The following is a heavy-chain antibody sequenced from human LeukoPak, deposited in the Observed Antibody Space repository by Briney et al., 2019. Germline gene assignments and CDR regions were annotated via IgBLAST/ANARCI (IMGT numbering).Heavy chain of an antibody. V-gene: IGHV4-59*12. CDR2: IYSSGTT. CDR1: GGSISSYY. CDR3: ARDQKAYDSSGYYPDY. J-gene: IGHJ4*02. Sequence: PSETLSLTCTVSGGSISSYYWSWIQQPPGKGLEWIGYIYSSGTTNYNPSLKSRVSISVDTSKNQFSLKLSSVTAADTAVYYCARDQKAYDSSGYYPDYWGQGTLVTVSS. D-gene: IGHD3-22*01.